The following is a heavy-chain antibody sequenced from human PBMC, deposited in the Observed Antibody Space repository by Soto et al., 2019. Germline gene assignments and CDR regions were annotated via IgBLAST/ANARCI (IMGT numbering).Heavy chain of an antibody. CDR2: IYHTGET. D-gene: IGHD3-16*02. J-gene: IGHJ1*01. V-gene: IGHV4-39*01. CDR1: GGYISGSDYY. Sequence: ASETLSLTCSVSGGYISGSDYYWGWIRQSPGKGLEWIGSIYHTGETYYKSSLKSRISISVDTSKNQFYLQLRSLTAADTAVHYCASKGYRIWGQGTQVTVSS. CDR3: ASKGYRI.